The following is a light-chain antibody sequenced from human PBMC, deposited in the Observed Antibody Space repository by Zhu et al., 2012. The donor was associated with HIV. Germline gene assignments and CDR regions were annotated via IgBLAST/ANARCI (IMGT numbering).Light chain of an antibody. V-gene: IGKV3-20*01. J-gene: IGKJ4*01. CDR1: QSVNSRY. CDR3: QQYGSSPLT. CDR2: DAS. Sequence: EIVLTQSPGTLSLSPGERATLSCRASQSVNSRYLAWYQQKPGQAPRLLIYDASGRATGIPDRFSGSGPGTDFTLTIARLEPEDVAVYFCQQYGSSPLTFGGGTKVEIK.